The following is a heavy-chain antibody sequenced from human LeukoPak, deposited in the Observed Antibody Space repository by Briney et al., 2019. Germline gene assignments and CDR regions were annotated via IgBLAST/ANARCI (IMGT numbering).Heavy chain of an antibody. J-gene: IGHJ4*02. CDR3: AREDRSGYCSSTSCYILDY. D-gene: IGHD2-2*02. CDR2: INHSGST. Sequence: KPSETLSLTCAVYGGSFSGYYWSWIRQPPGKGLEWIGEINHSGSTNYNPSLKSRVTMSVDTSKNQFSLKLSSVTAADTAVYYCAREDRSGYCSSTSCYILDYWGQGTLVTVSS. V-gene: IGHV4-34*01. CDR1: GGSFSGYY.